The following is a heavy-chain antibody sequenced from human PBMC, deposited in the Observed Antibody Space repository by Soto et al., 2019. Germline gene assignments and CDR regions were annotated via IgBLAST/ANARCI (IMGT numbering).Heavy chain of an antibody. CDR1: GGSITDYS. V-gene: IGHV4-4*07. J-gene: IGHJ5*02. D-gene: IGHD3-3*01. CDR2: IFSSGST. CDR3: ATRITVFGLLIPPFDP. Sequence: PSKTLSLTCTVSGGSITDYSWVWIRQPAGKGLEWIGRIFSSGSTHYNPSLKSRVTMSVDTSKNQFSLRLSSVTAADTAIYYCATRITVFGLLIPPFDPWGQGTQVTVSS.